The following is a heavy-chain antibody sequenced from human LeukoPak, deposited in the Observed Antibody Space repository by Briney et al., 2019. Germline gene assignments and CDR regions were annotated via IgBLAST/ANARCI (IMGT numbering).Heavy chain of an antibody. V-gene: IGHV3-30*04. D-gene: IGHD3-10*01. Sequence: GGSLRLSCAASGFTFSSYAIHWVRQAPGKGLEWVAVISYDGSNKYYADSVKGRFTISRDNSKNTLYLQMNSLRAEDTAVYYCARDLTMVRGGPDWGQGTLVTVSS. J-gene: IGHJ4*02. CDR2: ISYDGSNK. CDR3: ARDLTMVRGGPD. CDR1: GFTFSSYA.